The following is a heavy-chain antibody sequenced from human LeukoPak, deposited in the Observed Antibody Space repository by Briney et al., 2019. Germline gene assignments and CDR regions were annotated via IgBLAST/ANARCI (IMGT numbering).Heavy chain of an antibody. Sequence: GGSLRLSCAASGFTFSSYTMNWVRQSPGKGLEWVSSISSSSSYIYYADSVKGRFTISRDNAKNSLYLQMNSLRADDTAVYYCARQETYSSGHAFDIWGQGTMVTVSS. CDR2: ISSSSSYI. V-gene: IGHV3-21*01. J-gene: IGHJ3*02. CDR1: GFTFSSYT. D-gene: IGHD3-22*01. CDR3: ARQETYSSGHAFDI.